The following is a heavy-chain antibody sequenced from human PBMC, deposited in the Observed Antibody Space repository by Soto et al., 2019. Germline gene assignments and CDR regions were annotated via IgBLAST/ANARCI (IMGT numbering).Heavy chain of an antibody. CDR2: IYYSGST. Sequence: QVQLQESGPGLVKPSETLSLTCTVSGSSVSSGSYYWSWIRQPPGKGLEWIGYIYYSGSTNYNPSLKSRVTISVDTSKNQFSLKLSSVTAADTAAYYCARGIEGWYQGRYYCGMDVWGQGTTVTVSS. V-gene: IGHV4-61*01. CDR3: ARGIEGWYQGRYYCGMDV. D-gene: IGHD6-19*01. J-gene: IGHJ6*02. CDR1: GSSVSSGSYY.